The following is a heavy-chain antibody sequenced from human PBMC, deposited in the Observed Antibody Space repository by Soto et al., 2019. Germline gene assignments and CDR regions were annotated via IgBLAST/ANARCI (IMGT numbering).Heavy chain of an antibody. D-gene: IGHD3-16*01. CDR1: GFTVSSNY. V-gene: IGHV3-66*01. Sequence: EVQLVESGGGLVQPGGSLRLSCAASGFTVSSNYMTWVRQAPGKGLEWVSVIYNDGSTYYADSVKGRFTISRDNSKNTLYVQMNSLRDEDTAVYFCARILGGIDYWGQGTLVTVSS. CDR3: ARILGGIDY. CDR2: IYNDGST. J-gene: IGHJ4*02.